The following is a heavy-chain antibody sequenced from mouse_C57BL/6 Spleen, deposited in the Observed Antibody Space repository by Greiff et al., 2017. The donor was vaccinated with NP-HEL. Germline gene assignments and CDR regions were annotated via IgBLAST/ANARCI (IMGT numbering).Heavy chain of an antibody. Sequence: EVMLVESEGGLVQPGSSMKLSCTASGFTFSDYYMAWVRQVPEKGLEWVANINFDGSSTYYLDSLKSRFIISRDNAKNILYLQMSSLKSEDTATYYCAREAGTEGYYFDYWGQGTTLTVSS. CDR1: GFTFSDYY. CDR2: INFDGSST. CDR3: AREAGTEGYYFDY. J-gene: IGHJ2*01. D-gene: IGHD4-1*01. V-gene: IGHV5-16*01.